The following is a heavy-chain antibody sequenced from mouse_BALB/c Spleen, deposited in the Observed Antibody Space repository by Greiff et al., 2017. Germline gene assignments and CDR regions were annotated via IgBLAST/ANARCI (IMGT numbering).Heavy chain of an antibody. J-gene: IGHJ4*01. CDR2: ISYSGST. V-gene: IGHV3-8*02. D-gene: IGHD2-1*01. Sequence: VQLKESGPSLVKPSQTLSLTCSVTGDSITSGYWNWIRKFPGNKLEYMGYISYSGSTYYNPSLKSRISITRDTSKNQYYLQLNSVTTEDTATYYCARGSLYYGNYYAMDYWGQGTSVTVSS. CDR1: GDSITSGY. CDR3: ARGSLYYGNYYAMDY.